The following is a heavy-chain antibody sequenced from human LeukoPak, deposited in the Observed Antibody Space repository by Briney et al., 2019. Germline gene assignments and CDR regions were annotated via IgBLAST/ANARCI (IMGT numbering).Heavy chain of an antibody. CDR3: ARPRGYRDAFDF. CDR2: IYRDGST. Sequence: PGGSLRLSCAASGFTLSSNYMSWVRRAPGKGLEWVSFIYRDGSTYYADSVKGRFTISRDNSKNTLYLQMNSLRVEDTAVYYCARPRGYRDAFDFWGQVTMVTVSS. J-gene: IGHJ3*01. CDR1: GFTLSSNY. D-gene: IGHD3-16*02. V-gene: IGHV3-53*01.